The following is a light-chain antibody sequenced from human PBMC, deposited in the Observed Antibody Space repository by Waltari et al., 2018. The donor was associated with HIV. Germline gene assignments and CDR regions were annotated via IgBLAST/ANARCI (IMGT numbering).Light chain of an antibody. CDR1: QSVGSIY. CDR2: GAS. CDR3: QQSGSSIT. Sequence: EIVLMQSPGTLSLSPGERAIFSCRASQSVGSIYLNWYQQKPGQAPRVLIYGASSRATGIPDRFSGSGSGTDFSLTISRLEPEDFAVYYCQQSGSSITFGQGTRLEIK. J-gene: IGKJ5*01. V-gene: IGKV3-20*01.